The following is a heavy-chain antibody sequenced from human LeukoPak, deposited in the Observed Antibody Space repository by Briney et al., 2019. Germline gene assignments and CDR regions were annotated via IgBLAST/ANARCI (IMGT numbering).Heavy chain of an antibody. D-gene: IGHD3-10*01. J-gene: IGHJ4*02. CDR3: ARAYGSGSPRYFDY. Sequence: ASVKVSCKASGYTFTDYYMHWVRQAPGQGLEWMGWINPNSGGTNYAQKFQGRVTMTRDTSISTFYMELSRLRSDDTAVYYCARAYGSGSPRYFDYWGQGTLVTVSS. V-gene: IGHV1-2*02. CDR1: GYTFTDYY. CDR2: INPNSGGT.